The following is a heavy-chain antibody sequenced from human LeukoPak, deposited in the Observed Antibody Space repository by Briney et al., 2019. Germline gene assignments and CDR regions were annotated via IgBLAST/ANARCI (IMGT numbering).Heavy chain of an antibody. D-gene: IGHD5-18*01. CDR1: GYTFTSYG. CDR2: ISAYNGNT. Sequence: GASVKVSCKASGYTFTSYGISWVRQAPGQGLEWMGWISAYNGNTNYAQKLQGRVTMTPDTSTSTAYMEPRSLRSDDTAVYYCARDDTAMVTPLDYWGQGTLVTVSS. CDR3: ARDDTAMVTPLDY. V-gene: IGHV1-18*01. J-gene: IGHJ4*02.